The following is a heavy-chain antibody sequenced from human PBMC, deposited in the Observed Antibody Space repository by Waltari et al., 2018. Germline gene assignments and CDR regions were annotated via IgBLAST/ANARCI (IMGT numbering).Heavy chain of an antibody. CDR1: GYTFSDYK. V-gene: IGHV5-10-1*03. J-gene: IGHJ2*01. CDR3: AIAGAGNFDL. Sequence: EVQLVQSGVEVKKPGESLRISCKGSGYTFSDYKITWVRQMPGKGLEWMGSIDPSDSSTNSSPSFQGNVTISLDKSISTAYLQWNSLEASDTAIFYCAIAGAGNFDLWGRGTLVTVSS. D-gene: IGHD6-19*01. CDR2: IDPSDSST.